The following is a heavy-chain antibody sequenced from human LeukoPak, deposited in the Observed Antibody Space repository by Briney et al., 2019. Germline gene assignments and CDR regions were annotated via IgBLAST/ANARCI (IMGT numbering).Heavy chain of an antibody. Sequence: GGSLRLSCAASGFTFDDYAMHWVRQAPGKGLEWVSGISWNSGSIGYADSVKGRFTISRDNAKNSLYLQMNSLRAEDTAVYYCVLGARYSSSSHPFDYWGQGTLVTVSS. CDR3: VLGARYSSSSHPFDY. D-gene: IGHD6-6*01. CDR1: GFTFDDYA. V-gene: IGHV3-9*01. CDR2: ISWNSGSI. J-gene: IGHJ4*02.